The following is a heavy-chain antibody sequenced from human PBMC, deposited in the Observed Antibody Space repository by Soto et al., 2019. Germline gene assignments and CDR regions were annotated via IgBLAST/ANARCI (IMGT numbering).Heavy chain of an antibody. D-gene: IGHD1-1*01. Sequence: SEPPALTREVYGGCISRGGYSWNWIRQPPGKGLEWIGYIYHSGSTLYNPSLKSRVTISVDKSKNQFSLKLTSVTAADTAVYYCARDQLEGNWFDPWGQG. CDR3: ARDQLEGNWFDP. V-gene: IGHV4-30-2*01. CDR1: GGCISRGGYS. CDR2: IYHSGST. J-gene: IGHJ5*02.